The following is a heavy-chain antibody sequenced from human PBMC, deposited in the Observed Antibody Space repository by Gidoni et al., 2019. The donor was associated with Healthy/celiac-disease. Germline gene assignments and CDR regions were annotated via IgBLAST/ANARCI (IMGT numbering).Heavy chain of an antibody. Sequence: QVQLVESGGGVVQPGRSLRLSCAASGFTFSSYAMHWVRQAPGKGLEWVAVISYDGSNKYYADSVKGRFTISRDNSKNTLYLQMNSLRAEDTAVYYCARGELLWFGELLSYYYYYGMDVWGQGTTVTVSS. CDR2: ISYDGSNK. CDR3: ARGELLWFGELLSYYYYYGMDV. CDR1: GFTFSSYA. D-gene: IGHD3-10*01. J-gene: IGHJ6*02. V-gene: IGHV3-30-3*01.